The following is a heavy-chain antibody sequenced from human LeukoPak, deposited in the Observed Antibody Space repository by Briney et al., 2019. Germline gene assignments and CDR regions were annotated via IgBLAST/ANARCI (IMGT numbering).Heavy chain of an antibody. CDR3: ARDLTTDYCSGRSCDAFDI. V-gene: IGHV4-39*07. Sequence: WETLSLTCTVSGGSINGYYWGWIRQPPGKGLEWIGSIYYSGSTYYNPSLKSRVTISVDTSKNQFSLKLSSVTAADTAVYYCARDLTTDYCSGRSCDAFDIWGQGTMVTVSS. D-gene: IGHD2-15*01. CDR1: GGSINGYY. CDR2: IYYSGST. J-gene: IGHJ3*02.